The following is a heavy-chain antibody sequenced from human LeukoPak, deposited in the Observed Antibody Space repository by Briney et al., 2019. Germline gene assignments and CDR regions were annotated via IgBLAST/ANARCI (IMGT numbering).Heavy chain of an antibody. D-gene: IGHD6-6*01. Sequence: ASVKVSCKASGYTFTSYGISWVRQAPGQGLEWMGWISVYDGNANYAQKVQGRVTMTTDTSTSTAYMELRSLRSDDTAVYYCARDLSYSDYSSSRTLSFDYWGQGTLVTVSS. V-gene: IGHV1-18*01. CDR3: ARDLSYSDYSSSRTLSFDY. CDR2: ISVYDGNA. J-gene: IGHJ4*02. CDR1: GYTFTSYG.